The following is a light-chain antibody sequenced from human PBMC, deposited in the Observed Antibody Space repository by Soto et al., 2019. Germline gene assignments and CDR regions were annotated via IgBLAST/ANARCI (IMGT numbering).Light chain of an antibody. CDR1: KDISNY. CDR2: DAS. CDR3: QQYDNLPPRLT. V-gene: IGKV1-33*01. J-gene: IGKJ4*01. Sequence: DIQMTQSPSSLSASVGDRVTITCQASKDISNYLNCYQQKPGKAPKLLIYDASNLETGVPSRFSRSVSGTDFTFTISSLQPEDIATYYCQQYDNLPPRLTFGGGTKVEIK.